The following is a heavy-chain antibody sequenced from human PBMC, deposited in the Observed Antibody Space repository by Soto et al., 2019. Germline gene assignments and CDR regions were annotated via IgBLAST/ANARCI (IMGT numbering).Heavy chain of an antibody. D-gene: IGHD2-2*01. V-gene: IGHV4-30-2*01. CDR2: IYHSGST. J-gene: IGHJ5*02. CDR3: ARENYCSSTSCQGGWFDP. CDR1: GGSISSGGYS. Sequence: LSLTCAVSGGSISSGGYSWSWIRQPPGKGLEWIGYIYHSGSTYYNPSLKSRVTISVDRSKNQFSLKLSSVTAADTAVYYCARENYCSSTSCQGGWFDPWGQGTLVTVS.